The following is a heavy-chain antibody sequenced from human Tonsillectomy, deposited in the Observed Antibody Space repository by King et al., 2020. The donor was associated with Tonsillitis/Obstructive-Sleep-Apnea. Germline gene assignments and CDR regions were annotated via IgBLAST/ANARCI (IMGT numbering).Heavy chain of an antibody. Sequence: VQLVESGGGLVQPGGSLRLSCVASGFTFSDHYMDWVRQAPGKGLEWVGRIRDKADSYTTEYAASVKGRFTISRYDSNNSLYLQLSSLKTEDTAMYYCARDCARDFWGAYYLDVWGKGTTVTVSS. CDR1: GFTFSDHY. D-gene: IGHD3-3*01. V-gene: IGHV3-72*01. CDR2: IRDKADSYTT. J-gene: IGHJ6*03. CDR3: ARDCARDFWGAYYLDV.